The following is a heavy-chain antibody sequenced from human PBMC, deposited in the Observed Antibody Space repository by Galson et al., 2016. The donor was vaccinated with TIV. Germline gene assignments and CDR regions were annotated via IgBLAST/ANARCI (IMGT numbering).Heavy chain of an antibody. V-gene: IGHV1-18*01. CDR2: MSAYSGAS. D-gene: IGHD6-6*01. J-gene: IGHJ4*02. CDR3: ARYSSTSSRRFDY. CDR1: GYTFSNFA. Sequence: SVKVSCKAPGYTFSNFAITWVRQAPGQGLEWMGYMSAYSGASNYAQEFQGRVTITTDTSTSTAYMELRNLRFDDPAVYCCARYSSTSSRRFDYWGQGTLLTVSA.